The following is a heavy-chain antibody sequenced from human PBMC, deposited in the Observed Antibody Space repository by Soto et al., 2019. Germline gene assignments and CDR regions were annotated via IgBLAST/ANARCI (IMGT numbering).Heavy chain of an antibody. Sequence: GGSLRRSCAASGFTLSNYWMTWVRQAPGKGLEWVANINKDGSQKNYVDSVKGRFTIARDNGQTSLSLQINSLRVEDTAVYYCVRELGLAYWGQGALVNASS. CDR2: INKDGSQK. D-gene: IGHD6-19*01. V-gene: IGHV3-7*03. CDR1: GFTLSNYW. CDR3: VRELGLAY. J-gene: IGHJ4*02.